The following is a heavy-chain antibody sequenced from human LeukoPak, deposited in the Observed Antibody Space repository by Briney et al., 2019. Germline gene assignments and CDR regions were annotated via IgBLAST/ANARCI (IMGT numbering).Heavy chain of an antibody. CDR1: GGSFSGYY. Sequence: SETLSLTCAVYGGSFSGYYWSWIRQPPGKGLEWIGEINHSGSTNYNPSLKSRVTISVDTSKNQFSLKLSSVTAADTAAYYCARGAPGAPKLGYWGQGTLVTVSS. CDR3: ARGAPGAPKLGY. CDR2: INHSGST. D-gene: IGHD3-10*01. V-gene: IGHV4-34*01. J-gene: IGHJ4*02.